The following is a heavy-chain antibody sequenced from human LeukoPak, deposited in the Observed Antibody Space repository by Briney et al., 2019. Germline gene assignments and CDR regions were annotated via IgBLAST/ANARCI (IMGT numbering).Heavy chain of an antibody. Sequence: SGTLSLTCAVSGGSISSSSYYWGWIRQPPGKGLEWIGSIYYSGSTYYNPSLKSRVTIPVDTSKNQFSLKLSSVTAADTAVYYCAREGRGYSYGWKYWGQGTLVTVSS. D-gene: IGHD5-18*01. CDR1: GGSISSSSYY. CDR3: AREGRGYSYGWKY. J-gene: IGHJ4*02. CDR2: IYYSGST. V-gene: IGHV4-39*07.